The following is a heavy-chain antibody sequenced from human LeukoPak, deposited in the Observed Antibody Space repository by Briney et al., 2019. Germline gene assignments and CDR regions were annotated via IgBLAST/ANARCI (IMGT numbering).Heavy chain of an antibody. V-gene: IGHV4-59*01. Sequence: SETLSLTCCVSGLPISCYYWSWIRQPPARVLERIGYIYYTGHTAYNPSLKSRVAISVDTSKNQFSLKLSSVTAADTAVYYCARGSKAAPGTFDYWGQGTLVTVSS. CDR2: IYYTGHT. CDR1: GLPISCYY. CDR3: ARGSKAAPGTFDY. J-gene: IGHJ4*02. D-gene: IGHD6-13*01.